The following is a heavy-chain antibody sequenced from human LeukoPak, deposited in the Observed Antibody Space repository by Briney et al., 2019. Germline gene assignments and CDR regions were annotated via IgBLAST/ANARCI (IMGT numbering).Heavy chain of an antibody. CDR3: ASSRITIFGVVTQPFDY. V-gene: IGHV4-31*03. Sequence: SETLSLTCTVSGGSISSGGYYWSWIRQHPGKGLEWIGYIYYSGSTCYNPSLKSRVTISVDTSKNQFSLKLSSVTAADTAVYYCASSRITIFGVVTQPFDYWGQGTLVTVSS. D-gene: IGHD3-3*01. CDR2: IYYSGST. J-gene: IGHJ4*02. CDR1: GGSISSGGYY.